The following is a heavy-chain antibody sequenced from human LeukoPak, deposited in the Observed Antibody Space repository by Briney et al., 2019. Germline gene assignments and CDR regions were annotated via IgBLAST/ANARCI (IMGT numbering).Heavy chain of an antibody. CDR3: ARSSGYYSYYFYYMDV. V-gene: IGHV3-64*01. CDR2: ISSNGGST. CDR1: GFTFSNYA. Sequence: GGSLRLPCAASGFTFSNYAMHWVRQAPGKGLEYVSAISSNGGSTYYANSVKGRFTISRDNSKNTLYLQMGSLRAEDMAVYYCARSSGYYSYYFYYMDVWGKGTTVTVSS. J-gene: IGHJ6*03. D-gene: IGHD3-22*01.